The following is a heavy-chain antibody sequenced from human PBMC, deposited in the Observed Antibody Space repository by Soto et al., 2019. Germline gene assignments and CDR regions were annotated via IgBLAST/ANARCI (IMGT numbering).Heavy chain of an antibody. Sequence: EVQLLESGGGLVQPGGSLRLSCAASGFTFSSYVMSWVRQAPGKGLEWVSAISGSGGSTYYADSVKGRFTISRDNSKNTLYLQMNSLRAEDTAVYYCAKGGYYGDYEYYFDYWGQGTLVTVSS. CDR2: ISGSGGST. D-gene: IGHD4-17*01. J-gene: IGHJ4*02. V-gene: IGHV3-23*01. CDR3: AKGGYYGDYEYYFDY. CDR1: GFTFSSYV.